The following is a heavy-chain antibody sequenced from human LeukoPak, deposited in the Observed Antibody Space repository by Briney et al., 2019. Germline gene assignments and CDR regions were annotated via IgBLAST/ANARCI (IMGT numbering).Heavy chain of an antibody. V-gene: IGHV3-7*01. Sequence: PGGSLRLPCAASGFTFSSYWMSWVRQAPGKGLEWVANIKQDGSEKYYVDSVKGRFTISRDDAKNSLYLRMNSLRAEDTAVYYCARVGCSGGSCYRRDAFDIWGQGTMVTVSS. CDR3: ARVGCSGGSCYRRDAFDI. D-gene: IGHD2-15*01. CDR1: GFTFSSYW. CDR2: IKQDGSEK. J-gene: IGHJ3*02.